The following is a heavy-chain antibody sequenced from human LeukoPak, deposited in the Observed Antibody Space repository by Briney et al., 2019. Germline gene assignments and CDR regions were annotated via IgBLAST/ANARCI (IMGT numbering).Heavy chain of an antibody. J-gene: IGHJ4*02. V-gene: IGHV4-59*05. Sequence: SETLSLTCTVSGGSISSYYWSWIRQPAGKGLEWIGRIYYSGSTYYNPSLKSRVTISLDTSKNQFSLKLSSVTAADTAVYYCARTSYSNNWFDYWGQGTLVTVSS. D-gene: IGHD6-13*01. CDR1: GGSISSYY. CDR2: IYYSGST. CDR3: ARTSYSNNWFDY.